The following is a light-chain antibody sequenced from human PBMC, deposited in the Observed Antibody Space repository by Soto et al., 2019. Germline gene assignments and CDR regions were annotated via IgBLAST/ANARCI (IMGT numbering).Light chain of an antibody. CDR1: QSITSY. J-gene: IGKJ2*01. V-gene: IGKV1-39*01. CDR3: LQSYSTPYS. Sequence: DIQMTQSPSSLSASVGDRVTITCRASQSITSYLNWYQQKPGKAPKLLIYAASSLQSGVPSRFSDSGSGTDFTLTISSLQPEDFATYDCLQSYSTPYSFGQGNKLEIK. CDR2: AAS.